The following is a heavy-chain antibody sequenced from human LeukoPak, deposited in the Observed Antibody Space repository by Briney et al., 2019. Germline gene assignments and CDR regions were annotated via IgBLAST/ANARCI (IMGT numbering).Heavy chain of an antibody. D-gene: IGHD3-10*01. CDR3: ASQGYYYGTRSYYFDY. Sequence: GGSLRLSPAASGFTFSSYEMDWVRHAPGKGLESVSYISSSGSTIYYADSMKGRFTIARNNAKTSLYLQMNSLRAEDTADYYCASQGYYYGTRSYYFDYWGQGTLVTVSS. J-gene: IGHJ4*02. V-gene: IGHV3-48*03. CDR2: ISSSGSTI. CDR1: GFTFSSYE.